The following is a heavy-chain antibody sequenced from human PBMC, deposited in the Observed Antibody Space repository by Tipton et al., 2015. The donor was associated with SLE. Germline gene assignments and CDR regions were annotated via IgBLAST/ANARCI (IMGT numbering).Heavy chain of an antibody. CDR3: ARDFDVVILRAAPYNWFDP. Sequence: QSGPEVKKPGASVKVSCKASGFTFTAYYMHWVRQAPGQGLEWMGWINLDSGGTNYAQKFQGRVTMTRDTSITTAYLELSGLRSDDTAMYFCARDFDVVILRAAPYNWFDPWGQGTLVTVSS. CDR1: GFTFTAYY. D-gene: IGHD2-15*01. CDR2: INLDSGGT. J-gene: IGHJ5*02. V-gene: IGHV1-2*02.